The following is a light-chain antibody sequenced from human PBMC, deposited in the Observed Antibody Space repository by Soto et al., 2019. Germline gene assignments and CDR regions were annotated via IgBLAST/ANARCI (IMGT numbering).Light chain of an antibody. CDR3: QQYGSSPVT. V-gene: IGKV3-20*01. CDR2: GAS. CDR1: QSVSSSY. J-gene: IGKJ3*01. Sequence: EIVLTQSPATLSLSPGERATLSCRASQSVSSSYFAWHQQKPGQAPRPLIYGASSRSTGIPDRFSGSGSGTDFTLTISRLEPEDVAVYYCQQYGSSPVTFGPGTKVDIK.